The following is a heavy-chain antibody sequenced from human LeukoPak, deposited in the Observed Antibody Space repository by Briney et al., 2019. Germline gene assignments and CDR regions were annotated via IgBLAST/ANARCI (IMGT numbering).Heavy chain of an antibody. CDR2: IISKSDGGTT. CDR3: LAQYYFDY. J-gene: IGHJ4*02. CDR1: GFTFSSYA. V-gene: IGHV3-15*01. D-gene: IGHD5-24*01. Sequence: GGSLRLSCAASGFTFSSYAMSWVRQAPGKRLEWIGRIISKSDGGTTDYAAPVKDRFIISRDDSKGTLYLQLNSLGTDDTAVYYCLAQYYFDYWGRGTLVTVSS.